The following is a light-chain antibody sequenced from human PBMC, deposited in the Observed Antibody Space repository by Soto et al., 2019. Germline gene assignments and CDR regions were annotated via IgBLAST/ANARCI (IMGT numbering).Light chain of an antibody. V-gene: IGKV1-39*01. J-gene: IGKJ1*01. CDR2: AAS. CDR1: QSISSY. Sequence: DIQMTQSPSSLSASVGDRVTITCRVSQSISSYLNWYQQKPGKAPKLLIYAASSLQSGVPSRFSGSGSGTDFTLTISSLQPEDFATYYCQQSYSTITFGQGTKVEIK. CDR3: QQSYSTIT.